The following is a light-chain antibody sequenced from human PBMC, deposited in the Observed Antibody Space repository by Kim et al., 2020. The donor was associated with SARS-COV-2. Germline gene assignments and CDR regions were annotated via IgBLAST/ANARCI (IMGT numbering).Light chain of an antibody. Sequence: GQSITISCTGTSGDVSGYNFVSWYQEHPGKATKLMIYDVSHRPSGVSNRFSGSKSGNTASLTISGLQAQDEADYYCSSYTSSSTYVFGTGTKVTVL. CDR3: SSYTSSSTYV. CDR1: SGDVSGYNF. J-gene: IGLJ1*01. CDR2: DVS. V-gene: IGLV2-14*03.